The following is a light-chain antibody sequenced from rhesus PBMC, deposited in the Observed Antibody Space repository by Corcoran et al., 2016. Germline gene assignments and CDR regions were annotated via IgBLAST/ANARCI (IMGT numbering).Light chain of an antibody. CDR1: QSLRHSNGYTY. CDR3: EQTLQTPFT. J-gene: IGKJ3*01. V-gene: IGKV2-78*01. CDR2: EVS. Sequence: DIVMTQTPLSLSVTPGEPASISCRPCQSLRHSNGYTYLHWSLQKLGQSPKLLFYEVSNRASGVPDRFSGGGSGTDFTLKISRVGAEDVGVYYCEQTLQTPFTFGPGTKLDIK.